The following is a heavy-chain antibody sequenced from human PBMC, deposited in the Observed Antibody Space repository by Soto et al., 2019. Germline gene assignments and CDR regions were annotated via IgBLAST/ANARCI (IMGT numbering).Heavy chain of an antibody. V-gene: IGHV3-49*03. D-gene: IGHD3-3*01. CDR1: GFTFGDYA. Sequence: GGSLRLSCTASGFTFGDYAMSWFRQAPGKGLEWVGFIRSKAYGGTTEYAASVKGRFTISRDDSKSIAYLQMNSLKTEDTAVYYCTRVGDLYYDFWSGSHHFDYWGQGTLVTVSS. CDR2: IRSKAYGGTT. CDR3: TRVGDLYYDFWSGSHHFDY. J-gene: IGHJ4*02.